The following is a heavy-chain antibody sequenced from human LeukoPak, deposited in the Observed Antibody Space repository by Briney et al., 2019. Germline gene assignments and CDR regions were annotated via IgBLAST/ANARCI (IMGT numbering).Heavy chain of an antibody. CDR3: ARVWYDSSGYYLFDY. V-gene: IGHV3-53*01. Sequence: GGSLRLSCAASEFTVSSTYMSWVRQAPGKGLEWVSVIYSGGSTYYADSVKGRFTISRDNSKNTLYLQMNSLRAEDTAVYYCARVWYDSSGYYLFDYWGQGTLVTVSS. CDR2: IYSGGST. CDR1: EFTVSSTY. J-gene: IGHJ4*02. D-gene: IGHD3-22*01.